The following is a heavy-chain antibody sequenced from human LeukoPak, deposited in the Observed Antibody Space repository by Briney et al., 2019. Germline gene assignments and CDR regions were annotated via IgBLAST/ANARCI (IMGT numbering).Heavy chain of an antibody. Sequence: ASVKVSCKASGGTFSSYAISWVRQAPGQGLEWMGGIIPIFGTANYAQKFQGRVTITADESTSTAYMELSSLRSEDTAVYYCARALEPAFIAARPWGIDYWGQGTLVTISS. CDR3: ARALEPAFIAARPWGIDY. V-gene: IGHV1-69*13. D-gene: IGHD6-6*01. CDR1: GGTFSSYA. J-gene: IGHJ4*02. CDR2: IIPIFGTA.